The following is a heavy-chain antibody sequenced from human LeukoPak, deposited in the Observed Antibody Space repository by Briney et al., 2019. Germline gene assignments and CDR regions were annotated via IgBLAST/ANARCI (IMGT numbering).Heavy chain of an antibody. CDR2: ISGSGGST. V-gene: IGHV3-23*01. CDR1: GFTFSSYA. D-gene: IGHD5-24*01. J-gene: IGHJ4*02. Sequence: PGGSLRLSCAASGFTFSSYAMSWVRQAPGKGLEWVSAISGSGGSTYYADSVKGRFTISRDNSKNTLYLQMNSLRAEDTAVFYCARVEAVATIGYYFNYWGQGTLVTVSS. CDR3: ARVEAVATIGYYFNY.